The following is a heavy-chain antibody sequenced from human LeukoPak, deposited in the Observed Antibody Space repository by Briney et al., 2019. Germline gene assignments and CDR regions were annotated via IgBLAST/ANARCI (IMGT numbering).Heavy chain of an antibody. Sequence: GGSLRLSCAASGFTFSSYGMHWVRQAPGKGLEWVAVISYDGSNKYYADSVKGRFTISRDNSKNTLYLQMSSLRAEDTAVYYCARSNTEYTSSSTGFYDPWGQGTLVTASS. CDR2: ISYDGSNK. CDR3: ARSNTEYTSSSTGFYDP. J-gene: IGHJ5*02. D-gene: IGHD6-6*01. V-gene: IGHV3-30*03. CDR1: GFTFSSYG.